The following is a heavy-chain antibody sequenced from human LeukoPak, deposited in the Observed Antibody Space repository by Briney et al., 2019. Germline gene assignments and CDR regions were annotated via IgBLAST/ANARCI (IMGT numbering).Heavy chain of an antibody. V-gene: IGHV3-74*01. Sequence: GGSLRLSCAASGFTFSSYWMHWVRQAPGKGLVWVSRINSDGSSTSYADSVKGRFTISRDNAKNTLYLQMNSLRAEDTAVYYCARGSSGWYVLSWGQGTLVTVSS. CDR1: GFTFSSYW. J-gene: IGHJ4*02. CDR3: ARGSSGWYVLS. CDR2: INSDGSST. D-gene: IGHD6-19*01.